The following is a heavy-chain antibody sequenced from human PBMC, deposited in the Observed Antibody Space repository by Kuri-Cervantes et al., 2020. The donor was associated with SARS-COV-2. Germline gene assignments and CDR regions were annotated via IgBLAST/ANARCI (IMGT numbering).Heavy chain of an antibody. CDR2: IWYDGSNK. J-gene: IGHJ4*02. CDR1: GFTFSSYG. D-gene: IGHD3-3*01. CDR3: ARAVLGVVAYFDY. V-gene: IGHV3-33*08. Sequence: GGSLRLSCAASGFTFSSYGMHWVRQAPGKGLEWVAVIWYDGSNKYYADSVKGRFTISRDNSKNTLYLQMNSLRAEDTAVYYCARAVLGVVAYFDYWGQGTLVTVSS.